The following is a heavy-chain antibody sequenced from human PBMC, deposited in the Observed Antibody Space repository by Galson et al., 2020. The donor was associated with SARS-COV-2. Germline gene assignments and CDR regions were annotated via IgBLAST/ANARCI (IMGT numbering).Heavy chain of an antibody. CDR2: IIPIFGTA. V-gene: IGHV1-69*05. Sequence: SVKVSCKASGGTFSSHAISWVRQAPGQGLEWMGGIIPIFGTANYAQRFQGRVTITTDTSTSTAYMELRSLPAEDTALYYCARAKGGVVVVPAAPQKYYDGMDVWGKGTTVTVSS. J-gene: IGHJ6*04. CDR3: ARAKGGVVVVPAAPQKYYDGMDV. CDR1: GGTFSSHA. D-gene: IGHD2-2*01.